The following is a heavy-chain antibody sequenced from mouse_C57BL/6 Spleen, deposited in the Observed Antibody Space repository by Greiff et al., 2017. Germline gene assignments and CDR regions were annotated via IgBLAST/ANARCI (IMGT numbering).Heavy chain of an antibody. CDR3: ARKDGNFYYYAMDY. CDR1: GFTFSDYG. Sequence: VESGGGLVKPGGSLKLSCAASGFTFSDYGMHWVRQAPEKGLEWVAYISSGSSTIYYADTVKGRFTISRDNAKNTLFLQMTSLRSEDTAMYYCARKDGNFYYYAMDYWGQGTSVTVSS. CDR2: ISSGSSTI. J-gene: IGHJ4*01. V-gene: IGHV5-17*01. D-gene: IGHD2-1*01.